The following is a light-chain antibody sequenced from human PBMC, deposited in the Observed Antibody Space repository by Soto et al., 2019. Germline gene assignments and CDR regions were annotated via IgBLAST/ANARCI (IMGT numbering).Light chain of an antibody. CDR3: QQFNSYPPIFT. J-gene: IGKJ3*01. Sequence: AIQLTQSPSSLSASVGDRVTITCRASQGISSALAWYQQKPGKAPKLLIYDASSLESGVPSRLSGSGSGTDFTLTISSLQPEDFATYYCQQFNSYPPIFTFGPGTKVDIK. V-gene: IGKV1-13*02. CDR2: DAS. CDR1: QGISSA.